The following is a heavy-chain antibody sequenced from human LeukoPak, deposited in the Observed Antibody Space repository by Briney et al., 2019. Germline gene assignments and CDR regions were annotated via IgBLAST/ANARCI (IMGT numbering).Heavy chain of an antibody. Sequence: GGSLRLSCAASGFTFSSYAMSWVRQAPGKGLEWVSAISGSGGSTYYADSVKGRFTISRDNSKNTLYLQMNSLRAEDTAVYYCARDDYDSGGYYYSYYYYGMDVWGQGTTVTVSS. J-gene: IGHJ6*02. CDR2: ISGSGGST. CDR1: GFTFSSYA. D-gene: IGHD3-22*01. V-gene: IGHV3-23*01. CDR3: ARDDYDSGGYYYSYYYYGMDV.